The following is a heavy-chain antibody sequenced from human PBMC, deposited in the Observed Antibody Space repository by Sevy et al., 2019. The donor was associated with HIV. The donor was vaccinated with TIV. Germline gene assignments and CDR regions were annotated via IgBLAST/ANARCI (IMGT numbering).Heavy chain of an antibody. Sequence: GGSLRRSCAASGFTFSSYWMSCVRQAPGKGLEWVANIKKEGSEKYYVDSVKGRFTTSRDNAKTSRYLQMSSLRADDTAVYYCARPTRRIGVAGPFDYWGQGTLVTVSS. CDR2: IKKEGSEK. CDR1: GFTFSSYW. J-gene: IGHJ4*02. V-gene: IGHV3-7*03. D-gene: IGHD6-19*01. CDR3: ARPTRRIGVAGPFDY.